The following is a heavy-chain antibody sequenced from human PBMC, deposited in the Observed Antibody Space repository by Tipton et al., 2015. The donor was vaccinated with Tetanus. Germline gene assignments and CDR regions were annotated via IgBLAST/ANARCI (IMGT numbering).Heavy chain of an antibody. J-gene: IGHJ4*02. V-gene: IGHV3-7*01. D-gene: IGHD6-6*01. CDR1: KFTFSNYW. Sequence: SLRLSCAAASKFTFSNYWMSWLRQAPGKGLEWVANIKQDGSEKHYVDSVKGRFTISRDNAKRSLYLQMNSLRAEDTAIYYCARDVFPYSSSDWGQGTLVTVSS. CDR3: ARDVFPYSSSD. CDR2: IKQDGSEK.